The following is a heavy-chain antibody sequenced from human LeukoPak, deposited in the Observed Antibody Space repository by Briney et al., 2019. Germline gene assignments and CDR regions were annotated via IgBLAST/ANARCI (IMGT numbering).Heavy chain of an antibody. J-gene: IGHJ4*02. V-gene: IGHV4-39*01. Sequence: PSQTLSLTCTVSGGSISSSSYYWGWIRQPPGKGLEWIGSIYYSGGTYYNPSLKSRVTISVDTSKNQFSLKLSSVTAADTAVYYCARHGRSDYWGQGTLVTVSS. D-gene: IGHD2-15*01. CDR1: GGSISSSSYY. CDR3: ARHGRSDY. CDR2: IYYSGGT.